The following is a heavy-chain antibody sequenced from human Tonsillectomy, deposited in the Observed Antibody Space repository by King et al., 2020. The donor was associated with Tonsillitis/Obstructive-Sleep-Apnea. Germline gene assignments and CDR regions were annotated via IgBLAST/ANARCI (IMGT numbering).Heavy chain of an antibody. V-gene: IGHV5-51*01. CDR2: IYPGDSVT. CDR3: ARQIQYYGSGSYPFFDY. Sequence: QLVQSGAEVKKPGESLKISCKGSGYSFTSYCIGWVRQMPGKGLEWIGIIYPGDSVTRYSPSFQGQVTTSADKSISTAYLQWSSLKASYTAMYYCARQIQYYGSGSYPFFDYWGQGTLVTVSS. D-gene: IGHD3-10*01. CDR1: GYSFTSYC. J-gene: IGHJ4*02.